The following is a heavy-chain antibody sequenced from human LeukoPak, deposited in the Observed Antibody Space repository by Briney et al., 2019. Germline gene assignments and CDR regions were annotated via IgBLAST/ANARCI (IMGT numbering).Heavy chain of an antibody. CDR1: GVTFSSYA. V-gene: IGHV3-23*01. D-gene: IGHD4-17*01. CDR2: ISGSGGST. CDR3: ANPDYGDYEY. Sequence: GGSLRLSCAASGVTFSSYARSWVRQAPGKGLEWVAAISGSGGSTYYAASVKGRFTISRDNSKNTLYLQMNSLRAEDTAVYYCANPDYGDYEYWGQGTLVTVSS. J-gene: IGHJ4*02.